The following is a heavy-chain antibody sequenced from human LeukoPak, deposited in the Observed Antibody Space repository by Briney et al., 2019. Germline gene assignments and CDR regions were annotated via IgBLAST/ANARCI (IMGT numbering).Heavy chain of an antibody. CDR1: GYSISSGYY. CDR3: ARDRGGSLGP. CDR2: IYHSGST. J-gene: IGHJ5*02. Sequence: SETLSLTCTVSGYSISSGYYWGWIRQPPGKGLEWIGSIYHSGSTYYSPSLKSRVTISVDTSKNQFSLKLSSVTAADTAVYYCARDRGGSLGPWGQGTLVTVSS. V-gene: IGHV4-38-2*02. D-gene: IGHD3-10*01.